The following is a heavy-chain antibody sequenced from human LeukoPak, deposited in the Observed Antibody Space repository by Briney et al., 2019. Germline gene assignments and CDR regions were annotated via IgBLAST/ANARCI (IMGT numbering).Heavy chain of an antibody. D-gene: IGHD3-22*01. CDR2: INPNSGGT. V-gene: IGHV1-2*02. CDR1: GYTFTGYY. J-gene: IGHJ5*02. CDR3: ARGGPDYDSSGYYSGWFDP. Sequence: ASVKVSCKASGYTFTGYYMHWVRQAPGQGLEWMGWINPNSGGTNYAQKFQGRVTMTRDTSISTAYMELSRLRSDDTAVYYCARGGPDYDSSGYYSGWFDPWGQGTLVTVSS.